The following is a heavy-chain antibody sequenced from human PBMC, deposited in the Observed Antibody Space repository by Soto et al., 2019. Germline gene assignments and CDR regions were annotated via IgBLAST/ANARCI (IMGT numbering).Heavy chain of an antibody. CDR3: ARLRRDWGDAFDL. V-gene: IGHV1-69*01. CDR2: IIPVFDKA. Sequence: VQLVQSGADVKKPGSSVKVSCKTSGGSFGSSAISWVRQAPAQGLEWMGEIIPVFDKANYAQNFQGRLTITADELTGTVFMESSSLRSEDTAVYFCARLRRDWGDAFDLWGLGTVVTVSS. CDR1: GGSFGSSA. D-gene: IGHD3-16*01. J-gene: IGHJ3*01.